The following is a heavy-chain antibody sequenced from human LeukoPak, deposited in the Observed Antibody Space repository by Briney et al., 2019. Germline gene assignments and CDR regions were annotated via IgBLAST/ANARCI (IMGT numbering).Heavy chain of an antibody. CDR3: ARETYYYDSSASRLLDY. J-gene: IGHJ4*02. Sequence: GGSLRLSCAASGFTFSSYEMNWVRQAPGKGLEWASYISSSGSTIYYADSVKGRFTISRDNAKNSLYLQMNSLRAEDTAVYYCARETYYYDSSASRLLDYWGQGTLVTVSS. CDR1: GFTFSSYE. CDR2: ISSSGSTI. V-gene: IGHV3-48*03. D-gene: IGHD3-22*01.